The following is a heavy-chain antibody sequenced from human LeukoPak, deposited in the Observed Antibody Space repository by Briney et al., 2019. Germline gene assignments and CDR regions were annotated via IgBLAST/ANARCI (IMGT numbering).Heavy chain of an antibody. CDR2: ISSRGKYI. V-gene: IGHV3-21*01. D-gene: IGHD3-22*01. Sequence: PGGSLRLSCAASGFTFSSYSMNWVRQAPGKGLEWFSSISSRGKYIYYADSVKGRFTISRDNARNSVYLQMNSLRAEDTAVYYCVRDHSDRNGYYALSSWGQGTLVTVS. CDR1: GFTFSSYS. J-gene: IGHJ4*02. CDR3: VRDHSDRNGYYALSS.